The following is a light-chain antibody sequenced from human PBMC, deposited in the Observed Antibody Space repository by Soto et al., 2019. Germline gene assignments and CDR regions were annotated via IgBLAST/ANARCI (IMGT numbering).Light chain of an antibody. CDR1: SSDVGRYNY. J-gene: IGLJ2*01. Sequence: QSALTQPPSASGSPGQSVPISCTGTSSDVGRYNYVSWYQQNPGKAPKLMIYEVTKRPSGVPDRFSGSKSGNTASLTVSGLQAEDEADYYCSSYAGNNNLIFGGGTQLTVL. CDR2: EVT. V-gene: IGLV2-8*01. CDR3: SSYAGNNNLI.